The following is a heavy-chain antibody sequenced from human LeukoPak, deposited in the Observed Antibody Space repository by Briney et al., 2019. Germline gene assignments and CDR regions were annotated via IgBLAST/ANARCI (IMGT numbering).Heavy chain of an antibody. CDR2: IKSNTDGGTT. J-gene: IGHJ4*01. CDR3: TAVDYDY. D-gene: IGHD4-23*01. Sequence: GGSLRLSCAASGFTFSSYAMSWVRQAPGKGLEWVGRIKSNTDGGTTDFAAPVKGRFTISRDNSENKVYLQMNSLKTEDTAVYYCTAVDYDYWGQGSLVTVSS. V-gene: IGHV3-15*01. CDR1: GFTFSSYA.